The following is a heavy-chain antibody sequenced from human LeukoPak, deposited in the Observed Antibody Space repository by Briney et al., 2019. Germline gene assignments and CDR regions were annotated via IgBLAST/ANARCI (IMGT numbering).Heavy chain of an antibody. CDR2: IYYSGST. J-gene: IGHJ6*03. V-gene: IGHV4-39*07. CDR3: AREGRYRYGYNEYHLYMDI. CDR1: GGSISSSSYY. Sequence: SETLSLTCTVSGGSISSSSYYWGWVRQPPGKGLEWIGSIYYSGSTYYNPSLKSRFTISLDMSKNQFSLKLTSVTAAETAVYYCAREGRYRYGYNEYHLYMDIWGKGTTVTVSS. D-gene: IGHD5-18*01.